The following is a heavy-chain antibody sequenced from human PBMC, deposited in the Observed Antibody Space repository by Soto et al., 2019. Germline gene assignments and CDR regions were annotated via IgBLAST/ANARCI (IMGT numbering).Heavy chain of an antibody. Sequence: EVQLLESGGGLAQPGGSLRLSCAASGFTFSTYAMGWVRQAPGKGLEWVSAISAGGGSTYYADSVKGRFTISRDNSHNTLYLQMHSLRAEETAVYYCAKAIGIWGYFDLWGRGTLVTVSS. CDR3: AKAIGIWGYFDL. D-gene: IGHD3-16*01. J-gene: IGHJ2*01. CDR1: GFTFSTYA. CDR2: ISAGGGST. V-gene: IGHV3-23*01.